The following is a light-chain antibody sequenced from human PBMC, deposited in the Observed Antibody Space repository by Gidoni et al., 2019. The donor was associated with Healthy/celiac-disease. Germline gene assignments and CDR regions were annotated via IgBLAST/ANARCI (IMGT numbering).Light chain of an antibody. J-gene: IGLJ1*01. CDR1: SSDAGGYHY. CDR3: SSYTSGSTNV. Sequence: HSSLPQPASVSGSPGQSITISCTGTSSDAGGYHYVSWYHQHPGKAPKLMIHEVSNRPTGVSNRFSGSKSGNTASLTISGLQAEDEADYYGSSYTSGSTNVFGTGTKVTVL. V-gene: IGLV2-14*01. CDR2: EVS.